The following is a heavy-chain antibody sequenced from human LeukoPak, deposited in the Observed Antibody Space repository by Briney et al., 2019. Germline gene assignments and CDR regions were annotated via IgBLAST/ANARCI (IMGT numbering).Heavy chain of an antibody. D-gene: IGHD6-19*01. CDR1: GFTFSSYA. Sequence: PGGSLRLSCAASGFTFSSYAMSWVRQAPGKGLEWVSAISGSGGSTYYADSVKGRFTISRDNSKNSLYLQMNSLRAEDTAVYYCARVSRGWWGANYWGQGTLVTVSS. V-gene: IGHV3-23*01. CDR2: ISGSGGST. J-gene: IGHJ4*02. CDR3: ARVSRGWWGANY.